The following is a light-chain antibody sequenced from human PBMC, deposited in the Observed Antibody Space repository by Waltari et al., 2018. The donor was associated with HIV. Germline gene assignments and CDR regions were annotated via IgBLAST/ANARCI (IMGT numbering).Light chain of an antibody. Sequence: QSALTQPASVSGSPGQSIIISCTGTSSDVGGYNYVSWYQPHPGKAPQLIIFDVGNRPSGVSNRFSVSKSGSTASLPISGLQTEDEADYYCNSDTSTTTRWLFGGGTRLTVL. CDR1: SSDVGGYNY. CDR3: NSDTSTTTRWL. J-gene: IGLJ3*02. V-gene: IGLV2-14*03. CDR2: DVG.